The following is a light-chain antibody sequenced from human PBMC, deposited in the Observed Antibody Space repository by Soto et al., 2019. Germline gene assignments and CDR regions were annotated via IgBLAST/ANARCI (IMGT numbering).Light chain of an antibody. CDR1: RNISTY. CDR2: TAS. Sequence: DIQMTQSPSSLSASVGDRVTIACRASRNISTYLNWYQQRPGKAPKLLIYTASSLHSGVPSRFSGSESGTHFTLTITSLQPEDFATYYCQQTYNTPWTFGQGSEVEIK. CDR3: QQTYNTPWT. V-gene: IGKV1-39*01. J-gene: IGKJ1*01.